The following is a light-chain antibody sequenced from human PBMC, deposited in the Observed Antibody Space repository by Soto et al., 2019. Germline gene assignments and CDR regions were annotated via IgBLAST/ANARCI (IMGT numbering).Light chain of an antibody. CDR3: QQYFGSLYT. V-gene: IGKV3-20*01. Sequence: IVLTQSPGTVSFSPGERATLSGRTSQSISGPYLAWYQQRPGQAPRLLIYGASSRATGIPDRFSGSGSGTDFTLTISRLEPEDFAVYYCQQYFGSLYTFGQGTKLEIK. CDR1: QSISGPY. CDR2: GAS. J-gene: IGKJ2*01.